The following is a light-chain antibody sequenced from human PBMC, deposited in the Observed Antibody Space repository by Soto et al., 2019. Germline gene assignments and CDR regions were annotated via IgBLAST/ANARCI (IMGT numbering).Light chain of an antibody. V-gene: IGKV1-9*01. J-gene: IGKJ5*01. CDR2: GAS. Sequence: IQLTQSPSSLSASVGDRVTITCRASQGISSYLAWYQQKPGKAPKLLIYGASTLEGGLPFRFSGSGSGTDFTLIISTVQPEDFATYYCHQLNTYPIALGHGTRLEIK. CDR3: HQLNTYPIA. CDR1: QGISSY.